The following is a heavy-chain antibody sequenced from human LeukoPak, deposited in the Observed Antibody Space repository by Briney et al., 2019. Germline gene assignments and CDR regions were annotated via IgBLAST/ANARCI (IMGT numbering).Heavy chain of an antibody. V-gene: IGHV3-30*02. CDR1: GFTLSSYG. CDR3: AKQRIVAATGGPLDY. CDR2: IRHDGSNK. D-gene: IGHD1-26*01. J-gene: IGHJ4*02. Sequence: GGSLRLSCAASGFTLSSYGILWVRQAPGKGLEWVAFIRHDGSNKYYADSVKGRFTISRDNSKNTLYLQMSSLRAEDTAVYYCAKQRIVAATGGPLDYWGQGTLVTVSS.